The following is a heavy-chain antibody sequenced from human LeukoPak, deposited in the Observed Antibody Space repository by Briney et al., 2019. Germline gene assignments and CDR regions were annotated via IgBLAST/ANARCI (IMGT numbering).Heavy chain of an antibody. Sequence: SETLSLTCTVSGGSLSSSSYYWGWIRHPPGKGLEWVGSLYYSWSTYYNPSLKSRVTRSVDTSKNQFSLKLISVTAADTAVYYGARHNLYYYGSGSRANWFDPWGQGTLVTVSS. D-gene: IGHD3-10*01. J-gene: IGHJ5*02. CDR2: LYYSWST. V-gene: IGHV4-39*01. CDR3: ARHNLYYYGSGSRANWFDP. CDR1: GGSLSSSSYY.